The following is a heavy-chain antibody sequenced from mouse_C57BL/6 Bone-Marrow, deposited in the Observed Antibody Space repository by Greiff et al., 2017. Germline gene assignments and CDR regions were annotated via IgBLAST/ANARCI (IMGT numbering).Heavy chain of an antibody. CDR3: TGLVCAMDY. D-gene: IGHD4-1*01. CDR1: GFTFSSYC. V-gene: IGHV5-6*02. CDR2: ISSCGSYT. J-gene: IGHJ4*01. Sequence: DVKLVESGGDLVKPGGSLKLSCAASGFTFSSYCMSWVRQTPGKRLEWVATISSCGSYTYYTDSVKGRYTISRDNAKNTLSLQMSSLKSEDTAMYYCTGLVCAMDYWGQGTSVTVSS.